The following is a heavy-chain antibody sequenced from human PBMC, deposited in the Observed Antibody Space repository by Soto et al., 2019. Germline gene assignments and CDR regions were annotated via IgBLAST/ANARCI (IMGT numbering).Heavy chain of an antibody. J-gene: IGHJ4*02. CDR2: IWYDGSKK. V-gene: IGHV3-33*08. Sequence: PGGSLRLSCAASGFTFSSYGMHWVRQAPGKGLEWVSLIWYDGSKKSYGDSVKGRFTISRDNSRNTLYLQMNSLRAEDTAVYYCVTPPHLYWGQGTLVTVS. CDR3: VTPPHLY. CDR1: GFTFSSYG.